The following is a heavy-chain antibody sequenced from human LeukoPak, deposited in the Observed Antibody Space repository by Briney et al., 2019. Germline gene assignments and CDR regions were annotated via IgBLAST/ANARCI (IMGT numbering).Heavy chain of an antibody. V-gene: IGHV3-7*03. CDR2: KKKEGSEK. J-gene: IGHJ6*04. Sequence: GGSLRLSCAASGFTFSSYWMSWVRRAPGKGLEWVANKKKEGSEKHYVDSVKGRFTITRDNAKNSVYLQMNSLRDEDTAVYYCAREGGESYGMDVWGKGTTVTVSS. D-gene: IGHD3-10*01. CDR3: AREGGESYGMDV. CDR1: GFTFSSYW.